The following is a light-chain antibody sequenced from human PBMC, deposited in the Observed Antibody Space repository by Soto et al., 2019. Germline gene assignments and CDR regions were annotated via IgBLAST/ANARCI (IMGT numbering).Light chain of an antibody. CDR3: QQYYSSPYT. CDR1: QSVLYTSNNKNY. CDR2: WAS. J-gene: IGKJ2*01. V-gene: IGKV4-1*01. Sequence: DIVMTQSPDSLAVSLGERATINCKSSQSVLYTSNNKNYLAWYQQKPGQPPKLLIYWASARDSGVPDRFSGCGSGTDFTLTVSSLQAEDVAVYYCQQYYSSPYTFGQGTKLEIQ.